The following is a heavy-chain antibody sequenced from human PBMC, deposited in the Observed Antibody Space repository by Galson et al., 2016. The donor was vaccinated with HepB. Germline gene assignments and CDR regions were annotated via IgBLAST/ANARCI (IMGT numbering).Heavy chain of an antibody. CDR3: ATGDRNDVGFDY. CDR1: GFTFSGYS. D-gene: IGHD7-27*01. Sequence: SLRLSCAASGFTFSGYSMNWVRQAPGKGLEWVSSISASSTYIYYGDSVRGRFTISRDNARNSLYLQMNSLRAGDTAVYFCATGDRNDVGFDYWGQGTLVTVSS. J-gene: IGHJ4*02. V-gene: IGHV3-21*01. CDR2: ISASSTYI.